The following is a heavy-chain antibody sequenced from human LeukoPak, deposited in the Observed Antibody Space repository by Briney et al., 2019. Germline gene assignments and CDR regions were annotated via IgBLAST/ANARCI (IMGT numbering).Heavy chain of an antibody. CDR3: ARGGWLDDY. CDR1: GYLFNSYW. D-gene: IGHD6-19*01. Sequence: GESLKISFKGSGYLFNSYWISWVRPMPGKGLEWMGRINPSNSYTNYNPSFQGHVTFSVDKSIATAYLQWPTLKASDTAMYYCARGGWLDDYWGRGTLVTVSS. CDR2: INPSNSYT. J-gene: IGHJ4*02. V-gene: IGHV5-10-1*01.